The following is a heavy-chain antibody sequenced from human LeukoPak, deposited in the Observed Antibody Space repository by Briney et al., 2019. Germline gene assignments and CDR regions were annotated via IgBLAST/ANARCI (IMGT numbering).Heavy chain of an antibody. J-gene: IGHJ1*01. V-gene: IGHV1-69*04. CDR2: IIPILGIA. CDR3: AGDVDEAEEYFQH. CDR1: GGTFSSYA. D-gene: IGHD5-12*01. Sequence: ASVKVSCKASGGTFSSYAISWVRQAPGQGLEWMGRIIPILGIANYAQKFQGRVTITADKSTSTAYMELSSLRSEDTAVYYCAGDVDEAEEYFQHWGQGTLVTVPS.